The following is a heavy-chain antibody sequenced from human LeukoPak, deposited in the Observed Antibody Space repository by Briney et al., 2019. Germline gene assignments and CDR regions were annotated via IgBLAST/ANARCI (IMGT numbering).Heavy chain of an antibody. CDR2: ISAYNGNT. V-gene: IGHV1-18*01. J-gene: IGHJ4*02. D-gene: IGHD1-26*01. CDR1: GYTFTSYG. Sequence: ASVKVSCKASGYTFTSYGINWVRQAPGQGPEWMGWISAYNGNTNYAQRLQGRVTMTTDTSTSTAYMELRSLRSDDTAVYYCARDFDQYSGRFGGFGHDFWGQGTLVTVSS. CDR3: ARDFDQYSGRFGGFGHDF.